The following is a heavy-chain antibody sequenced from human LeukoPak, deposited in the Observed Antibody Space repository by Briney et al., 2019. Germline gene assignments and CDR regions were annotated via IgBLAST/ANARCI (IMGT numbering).Heavy chain of an antibody. D-gene: IGHD3-9*01. J-gene: IGHJ4*02. CDR2: ISHSGST. CDR3: ARTYYDILTGYFDY. Sequence: SETLSLTCAVYGGSFSGYYWSWIRQPPGKGLEWIGEISHSGSTNYNPSLKSRVTISVDTSKNQFSLKLSSVTAADTAVYYCARTYYDILTGYFDYWGQGTLVTVSS. V-gene: IGHV4-34*01. CDR1: GGSFSGYY.